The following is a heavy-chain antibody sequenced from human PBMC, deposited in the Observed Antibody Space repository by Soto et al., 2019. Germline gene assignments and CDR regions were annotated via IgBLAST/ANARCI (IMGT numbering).Heavy chain of an antibody. CDR2: ISYDGSNK. Sequence: GGSLRLSCAASGFTFSSYGMHWVRQAPGKGLEWVAAISYDGSNKYYADSVKGRFTISRDNSKNTLYLQMNSLRAEDTAVYYCAKPLRFLEWFPPNYYGMDVWGQGTTVTVSS. CDR3: AKPLRFLEWFPPNYYGMDV. V-gene: IGHV3-30*18. D-gene: IGHD3-3*01. CDR1: GFTFSSYG. J-gene: IGHJ6*02.